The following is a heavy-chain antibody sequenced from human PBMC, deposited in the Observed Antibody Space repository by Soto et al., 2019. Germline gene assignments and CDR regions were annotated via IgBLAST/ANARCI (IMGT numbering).Heavy chain of an antibody. D-gene: IGHD7-27*01. V-gene: IGHV3-73*01. CDR3: ARDPGTGYAFDI. CDR1: GFTFSGSA. CDR2: IRSKANSYAT. J-gene: IGHJ3*02. Sequence: GGSLRLSCAASGFTFSGSAMHWVRQASGKRLEWVGRIRSKANSYATAYAASVKGRFTISRDNSKNTLYLQMNSLRAEDTAVYYCARDPGTGYAFDIWGQGTMVTVSS.